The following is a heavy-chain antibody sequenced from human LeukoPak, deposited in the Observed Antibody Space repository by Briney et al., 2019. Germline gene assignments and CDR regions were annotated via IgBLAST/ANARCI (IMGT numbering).Heavy chain of an antibody. J-gene: IGHJ5*02. CDR1: GGSISSGDYY. CDR3: ARDRSSGWYGANDH. CDR2: IYYSGST. D-gene: IGHD6-19*01. Sequence: SETLSLTCTVSGGSISSGDYYWSWIRQPPGKGLEWIGYIYYSGSTYYNPSLKSQVTISVDTSKNQFSLKLSSVTAADTAVYYCARDRSSGWYGANDHWGQGTLVTVSS. V-gene: IGHV4-30-4*01.